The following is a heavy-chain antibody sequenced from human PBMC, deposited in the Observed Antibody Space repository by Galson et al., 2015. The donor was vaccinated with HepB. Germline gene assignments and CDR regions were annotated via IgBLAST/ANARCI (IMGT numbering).Heavy chain of an antibody. D-gene: IGHD3-22*01. CDR2: FDPEGGET. J-gene: IGHJ4*02. V-gene: IGHV1-24*01. CDR1: GYTLTELS. Sequence: SVKVSCKVSGYTLTELSMHWVRQAPGKGLEWMGGFDPEGGETIYAQKFQGRVTMTEDTSTDTAYMELSSLRSEDTAVYYCATDYYDSSGYYSWGQGTLVTVSS. CDR3: ATDYYDSSGYYS.